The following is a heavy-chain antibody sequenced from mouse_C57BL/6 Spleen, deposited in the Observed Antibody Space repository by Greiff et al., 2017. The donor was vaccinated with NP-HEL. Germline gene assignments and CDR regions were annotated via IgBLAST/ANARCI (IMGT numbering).Heavy chain of an antibody. D-gene: IGHD1-1*01. Sequence: QVQLQQSGPELVKPGASVKISCKASGYAFSSSWMNWVKQRPGTGLEWIGRIYPGDGDTNYNGKFKGKATLTADKSSSTAYMQLSSLTSEDSAVYFCARSTVVGFDYWGQGTTLTVSS. V-gene: IGHV1-82*01. CDR2: IYPGDGDT. CDR1: GYAFSSSW. CDR3: ARSTVVGFDY. J-gene: IGHJ2*01.